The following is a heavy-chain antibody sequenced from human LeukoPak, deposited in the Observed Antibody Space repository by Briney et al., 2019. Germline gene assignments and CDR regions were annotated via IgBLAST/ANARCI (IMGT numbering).Heavy chain of an antibody. Sequence: GGSLRLSCAASGFTFSDYYMSWIRQAPGKGLEWVSYISSSGSTLYYADSVKGRFTISRDNAKNSLYLQMNSLRAEDTAVYYCARLQNYYDSSGYYYLYYFDYWGQGTLVTVSS. CDR3: ARLQNYYDSSGYYYLYYFDY. J-gene: IGHJ4*02. D-gene: IGHD3-22*01. V-gene: IGHV3-11*04. CDR1: GFTFSDYY. CDR2: ISSSGSTL.